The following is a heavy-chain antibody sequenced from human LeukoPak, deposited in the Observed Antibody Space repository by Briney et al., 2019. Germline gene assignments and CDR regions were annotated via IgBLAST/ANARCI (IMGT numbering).Heavy chain of an antibody. D-gene: IGHD1-26*01. CDR2: IYPGDSDT. Sequence: GESLKISCKGSGYSFTSYWIGWVRQMPGKGLEWMGIIYPGDSDTRYSPSFQGQVTISADKSISTAYLQWSSLKASDTAIYYCARHSGIVGAERAFDIWGQGTMVTVSS. J-gene: IGHJ3*02. V-gene: IGHV5-51*01. CDR3: ARHSGIVGAERAFDI. CDR1: GYSFTSYW.